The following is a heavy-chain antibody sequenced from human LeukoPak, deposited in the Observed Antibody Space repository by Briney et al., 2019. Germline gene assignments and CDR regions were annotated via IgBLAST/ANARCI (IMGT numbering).Heavy chain of an antibody. CDR3: AKDLNGGHYYEPFPIQH. Sequence: GGSLRLSCAASGFTFSSYAMSWVRQAPGKGLEWVSAISGSGGSTYYADSVKGRFTISRDNSKNTLYLQMNSLRAEDTAVYYCAKDLNGGHYYEPFPIQHWGQGTLVTVSS. J-gene: IGHJ1*01. V-gene: IGHV3-23*01. CDR1: GFTFSSYA. CDR2: ISGSGGST. D-gene: IGHD3-22*01.